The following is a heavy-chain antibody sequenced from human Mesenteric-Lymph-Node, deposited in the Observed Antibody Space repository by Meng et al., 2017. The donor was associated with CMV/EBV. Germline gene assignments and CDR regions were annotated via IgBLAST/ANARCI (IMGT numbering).Heavy chain of an antibody. V-gene: IGHV3-48*04. CDR3: ARHPGSYYVDWFDP. J-gene: IGHJ5*02. Sequence: GGSLRLSCVASQFTFSNYNMNWVRQPPGKGLEWVSYISGSSTTIYYADSVKGRFTISGDNAKNSLYMQMNSLRAEDTALYYCARHPGSYYVDWFDPWGQGTLVTVSS. CDR1: QFTFSNYN. CDR2: ISGSSTTI. D-gene: IGHD1-26*01.